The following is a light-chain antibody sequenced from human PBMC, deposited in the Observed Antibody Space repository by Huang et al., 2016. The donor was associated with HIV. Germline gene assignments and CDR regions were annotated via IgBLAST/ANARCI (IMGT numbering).Light chain of an antibody. CDR2: RVS. J-gene: IGKJ2*01. Sequence: DVVMTQSPLSLPVTLGQPASISCRSSQSLVYNDGNTYCNWFQQRPGQSPRRLIYRVSNRDSGVPDRFSGSGSGTDFTLKISRVEAEDVGVYYCMQGTHWPPYTFGQGTKLEIK. CDR3: MQGTHWPPYT. CDR1: QSLVYNDGNTY. V-gene: IGKV2-30*01.